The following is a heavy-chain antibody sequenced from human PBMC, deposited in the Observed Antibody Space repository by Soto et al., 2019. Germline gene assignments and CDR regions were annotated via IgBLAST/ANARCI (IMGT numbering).Heavy chain of an antibody. Sequence: QVQLVESGGGVVQPGRSLRLSCATSGFTFSSYAIHWVRQAPGNGLEWVAVISYDGSNKNYADSVKGRFTISRDNSKNTWDLQISSLRAEYTSVYYCARDCVGVVPAAIRFDYWGQGTLVTVSS. J-gene: IGHJ4*02. D-gene: IGHD2-2*01. CDR3: ARDCVGVVPAAIRFDY. CDR1: GFTFSSYA. CDR2: ISYDGSNK. V-gene: IGHV3-30-3*01.